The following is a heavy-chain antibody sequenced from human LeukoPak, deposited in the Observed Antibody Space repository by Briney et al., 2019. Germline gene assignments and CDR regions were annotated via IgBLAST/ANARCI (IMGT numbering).Heavy chain of an antibody. Sequence: GGSLRLSCAASGFTFSSYAMSWVRQAPGKGLEWVSAISGSGGSTYFADSVKGRFSISRDNSKNTLYLQMNSLRAEDTAVYYCATINYYDSSRDYWGQGTLVTVSS. CDR3: ATINYYDSSRDY. V-gene: IGHV3-23*01. J-gene: IGHJ4*02. CDR2: ISGSGGST. D-gene: IGHD3-22*01. CDR1: GFTFSSYA.